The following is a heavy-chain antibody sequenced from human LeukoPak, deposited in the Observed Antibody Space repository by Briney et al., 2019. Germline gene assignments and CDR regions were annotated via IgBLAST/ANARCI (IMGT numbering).Heavy chain of an antibody. CDR3: ARDQGLAAAAHSYYGMDV. CDR1: GFTFSSYW. Sequence: AGGSLRLSCAASGFTFSSYWMSWVRQAPGKGLECVANINQDGSEKYFVDSVKGRFTISRDNAKNSLYLQMNRLRVEGTAVYYCARDQGLAAAAHSYYGMDVWGQGTTVTVSS. D-gene: IGHD6-13*01. CDR2: INQDGSEK. V-gene: IGHV3-7*03. J-gene: IGHJ6*02.